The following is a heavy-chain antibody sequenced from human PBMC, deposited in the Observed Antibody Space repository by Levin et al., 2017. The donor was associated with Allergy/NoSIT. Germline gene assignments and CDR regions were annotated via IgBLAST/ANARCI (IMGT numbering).Heavy chain of an antibody. Sequence: GGSLRLSCAASGFTFDDYAMHWVRQAPGKGLEWVSGISWNSGSIGYADSVKGRFTISRDNAKNSLYLQMNSLRAEDTALYYCAKDRGRFLEWTDYWGQGTLVTVSS. CDR1: GFTFDDYA. J-gene: IGHJ4*02. CDR2: ISWNSGSI. V-gene: IGHV3-9*01. CDR3: AKDRGRFLEWTDY. D-gene: IGHD3-3*01.